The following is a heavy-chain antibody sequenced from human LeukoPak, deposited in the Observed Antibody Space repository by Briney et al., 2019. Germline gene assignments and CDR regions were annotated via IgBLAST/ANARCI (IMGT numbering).Heavy chain of an antibody. V-gene: IGHV4-39*01. CDR1: GGSISSGPYY. J-gene: IGHJ4*02. D-gene: IGHD3-22*01. Sequence: KPSETLSLTCTVSGGSISSGPYYWGWIRQPPGKGLEWIGNIYYGENTYYNPSLKSRVTISTDTSKNQFYLKLSSLTAADTAVYYCARRDHSSGYHKIFDYWGPGTLATVSS. CDR2: IYYGENT. CDR3: ARRDHSSGYHKIFDY.